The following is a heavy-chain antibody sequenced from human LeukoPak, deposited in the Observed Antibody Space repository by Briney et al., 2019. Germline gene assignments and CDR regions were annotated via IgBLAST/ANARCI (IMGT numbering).Heavy chain of an antibody. CDR2: IKQDGSEK. Sequence: GGSLRLSCAASGFTFSSYWMSWVRQAPGKGLEWVANIKQDGSEKYYVDSVKGRFTISRDNAKNSLYLQMNSLRAEDTAVYYCARGSTGYSSTGFDYWGQGTLVTVSS. CDR1: GFTFSSYW. J-gene: IGHJ4*02. CDR3: ARGSTGYSSTGFDY. V-gene: IGHV3-7*01. D-gene: IGHD6-13*01.